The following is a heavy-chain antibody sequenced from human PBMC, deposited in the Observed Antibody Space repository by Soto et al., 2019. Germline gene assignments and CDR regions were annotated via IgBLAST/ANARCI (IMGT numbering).Heavy chain of an antibody. CDR3: ASQGIAAAGTYWFDP. Sequence: SETLSLTCSFSGDSVTSHYWSWIRQPPGKGLEWIGYIYYSGSTYYNPSLKSRVTISVDTSKNQFSLKLSSVTAADTAVYYCASQGIAAAGTYWFDPWGQGTLVTVSS. D-gene: IGHD6-13*01. CDR1: GDSVTSHY. V-gene: IGHV4-59*06. CDR2: IYYSGST. J-gene: IGHJ5*02.